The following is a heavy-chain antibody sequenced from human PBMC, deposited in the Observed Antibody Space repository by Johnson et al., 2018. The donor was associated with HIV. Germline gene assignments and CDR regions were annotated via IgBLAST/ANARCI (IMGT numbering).Heavy chain of an antibody. CDR2: ISYDGRNK. CDR1: GFTFSRYG. CDR3: ARLPSGYSRDDIDI. D-gene: IGHD5-18*01. J-gene: IGHJ3*02. Sequence: QVQLVESGGGVVQPGRSLRLSCAASGFTFSRYGMHWVRQAPGKGLEWVAVISYDGRNKHYAGSVKGRFTISRDNSKNTLYLQINSLRPEDTAVYYCARLPSGYSRDDIDIWGQGTMVTVSS. V-gene: IGHV3-30*03.